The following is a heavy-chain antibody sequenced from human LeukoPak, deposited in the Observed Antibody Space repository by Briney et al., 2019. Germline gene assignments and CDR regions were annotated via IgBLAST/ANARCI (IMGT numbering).Heavy chain of an antibody. Sequence: ASVKVSCKASGYTFTSYGISWVRQAPGQGLEWMGWISAYNGNTNYAQKLQGRVTMTTDTFTSTAYMELRSLRSEDTAVYYCARGNWNDGSFDYWGQGTLVTVSS. CDR1: GYTFTSYG. J-gene: IGHJ4*02. V-gene: IGHV1-18*01. D-gene: IGHD1-1*01. CDR2: ISAYNGNT. CDR3: ARGNWNDGSFDY.